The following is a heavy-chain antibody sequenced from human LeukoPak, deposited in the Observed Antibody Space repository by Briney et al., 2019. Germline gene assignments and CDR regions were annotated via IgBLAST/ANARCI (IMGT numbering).Heavy chain of an antibody. CDR2: INLSGST. D-gene: IGHD2-2*01. CDR3: ATQGYCSSTSCYSNWYFDL. CDR1: GGSFSGYY. V-gene: IGHV4-34*01. J-gene: IGHJ2*01. Sequence: PSHTLSLTWALDGGSFSGYYSGCIRHPPGKGLEWIGEINLSGSTNYNPSLNSLVTISVDTSKNQFSLKLSSVTAADTAVYYCATQGYCSSTSCYSNWYFDLWGRGTLVTVSS.